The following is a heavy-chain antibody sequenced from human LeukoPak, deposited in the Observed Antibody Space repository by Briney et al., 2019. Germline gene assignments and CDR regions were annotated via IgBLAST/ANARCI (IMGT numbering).Heavy chain of an antibody. J-gene: IGHJ5*02. Sequence: SETLSLTCTVSGGSISTSSYYWGWIRQPPGKGLEWIGEINHSGSTNYNPSLKSRVTISVDTSKNQFSLKLSSVTAADTAVYYCARKKSGYSSGWYVRHGRHNWFDPWGQGTLVTVSS. CDR1: GGSISTSSYY. CDR2: INHSGST. D-gene: IGHD6-19*01. CDR3: ARKKSGYSSGWYVRHGRHNWFDP. V-gene: IGHV4-39*07.